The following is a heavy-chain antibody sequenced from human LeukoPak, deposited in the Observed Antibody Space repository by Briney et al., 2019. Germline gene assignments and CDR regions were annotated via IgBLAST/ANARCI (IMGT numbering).Heavy chain of an antibody. CDR1: GFTFSSYN. D-gene: IGHD3-22*01. CDR2: ISSSSSYI. Sequence: KPGGSLRLSCAASGFTFSSYNMNWVRQAPGKGLEWVSSISSSSSYIYYADSVKGRFTISSANAKNSLYLQMTSLSAEDTAVYYCARDLRDYYDRSGYTPNPPPPYDDGMDVWGQGTTVTVSS. V-gene: IGHV3-21*01. CDR3: ARDLRDYYDRSGYTPNPPPPYDDGMDV. J-gene: IGHJ6*02.